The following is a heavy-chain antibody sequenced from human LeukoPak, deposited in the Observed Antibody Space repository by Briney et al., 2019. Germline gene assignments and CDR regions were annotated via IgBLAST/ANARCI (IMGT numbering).Heavy chain of an antibody. J-gene: IGHJ4*02. D-gene: IGHD3-10*01. CDR3: AKSTPNYYGSGSYSVIDY. V-gene: IGHV3-23*01. CDR1: GITFNSYW. CDR2: ISGSGGGT. Sequence: GGSLRLSCAASGITFNSYWMSWVRQAAGKGLEWVSLISGSGGGTYYADSVKGRFTISRDNSKNTLYLQMNSLRAEDTAVYYCAKSTPNYYGSGSYSVIDYWGQGTLVTVSS.